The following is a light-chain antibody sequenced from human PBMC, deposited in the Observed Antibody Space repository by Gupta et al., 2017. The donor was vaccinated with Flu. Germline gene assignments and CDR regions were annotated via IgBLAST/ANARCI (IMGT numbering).Light chain of an antibody. CDR1: QDITNY. J-gene: IGKJ1*01. Sequence: DIQMTQSPSSLSASVGDRVTITCQASQDITNYLNWYQQKPGKAPKLLIYDASNLEIGVPSRFSGSGSGTNFSFTSSSLQPEDIATYYCQQEDNLPRTFGQGTKVEI. V-gene: IGKV1-33*01. CDR2: DAS. CDR3: QQEDNLPRT.